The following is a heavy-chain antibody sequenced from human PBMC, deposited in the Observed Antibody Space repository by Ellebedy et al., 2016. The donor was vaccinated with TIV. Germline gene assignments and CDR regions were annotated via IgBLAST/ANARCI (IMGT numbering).Heavy chain of an antibody. CDR3: ARRASYGDYAVQVNPWFDP. V-gene: IGHV3-7*01. CDR1: GFNFRSYW. Sequence: PGGSLRLSCAASGFNFRSYWMTWVRQAPGKGLEWVAKIRQEGDEIYYVESVKGRFTISIDNAKNSLFLQMNSLRVEDTAVYYCARRASYGDYAVQVNPWFDPWGQGTLVTVSS. J-gene: IGHJ5*02. CDR2: IRQEGDEI. D-gene: IGHD4-17*01.